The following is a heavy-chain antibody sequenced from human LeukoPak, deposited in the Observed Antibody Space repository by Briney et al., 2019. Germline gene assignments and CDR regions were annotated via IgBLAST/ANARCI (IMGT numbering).Heavy chain of an antibody. Sequence: PSETLSLTCAVYGGSFSGYYWIWIRQPPGKGLEWIGEINHSGSTNYNPSLKSRVTISVDTSKNQFSLKLSSVTAADTAVYYCARGGLLYYYGSGSYLNYWDQGTLVTVSS. CDR3: ARGGLLYYYGSGSYLNY. D-gene: IGHD3-10*01. CDR2: INHSGST. V-gene: IGHV4-34*01. J-gene: IGHJ4*02. CDR1: GGSFSGYY.